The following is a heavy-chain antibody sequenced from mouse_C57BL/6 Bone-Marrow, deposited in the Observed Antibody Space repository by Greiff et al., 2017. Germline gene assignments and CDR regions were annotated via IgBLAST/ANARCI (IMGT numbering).Heavy chain of an antibody. CDR3: TFYSKWTWFAY. CDR1: GFNIKDDY. CDR2: IDPENGDT. D-gene: IGHD2-5*01. J-gene: IGHJ3*01. V-gene: IGHV14-4*01. Sequence: VQLQQSGAELVRPGASVKLSCTASGFNIKDDYMHWVKQRPEQGLEWIGWIDPENGDTEYASKFQGKATITADTSSNTAYLQLSSLTSEDTDVYYCTFYSKWTWFAYWGQGTLVTVSA.